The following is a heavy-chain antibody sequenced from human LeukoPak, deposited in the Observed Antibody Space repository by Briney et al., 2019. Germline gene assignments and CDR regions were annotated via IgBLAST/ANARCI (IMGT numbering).Heavy chain of an antibody. J-gene: IGHJ4*02. Sequence: GGSLRLSCAASGFTFSSSWMHWVCQPPGTGVVWVSRINSDGSSTTYADSVKGRFTISRDNAKNTLYLHMNSLRAEDTAIYYCARALGSVADFWGQGTMVTVSS. D-gene: IGHD6-6*01. CDR2: INSDGSST. V-gene: IGHV3-74*01. CDR3: ARALGSVADF. CDR1: GFTFSSSW.